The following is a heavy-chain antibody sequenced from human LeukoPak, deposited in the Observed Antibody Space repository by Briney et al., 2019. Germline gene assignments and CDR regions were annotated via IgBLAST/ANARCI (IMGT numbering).Heavy chain of an antibody. D-gene: IGHD6-6*01. Sequence: GGSLRLSCAASGFTFSSYWMSWVRQAPGKGLEWVASIKKDGSEKDCVDSVKGRFTISRDNANNSLYLQMYSLRADDTAVYYCARDIGLRKAAPPGWFDPWGQGALVTVSS. CDR2: IKKDGSEK. CDR3: ARDIGLRKAAPPGWFDP. CDR1: GFTFSSYW. J-gene: IGHJ5*02. V-gene: IGHV3-7*01.